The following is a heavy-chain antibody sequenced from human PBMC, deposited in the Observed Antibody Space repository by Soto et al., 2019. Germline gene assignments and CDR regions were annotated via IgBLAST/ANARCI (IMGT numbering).Heavy chain of an antibody. CDR1: GGSINSNNYY. CDR3: ARRYGASFDY. D-gene: IGHD4-17*01. V-gene: IGHV4-39*07. J-gene: IGHJ4*02. CDR2: IYYSGST. Sequence: SETLSLTCAVSGGSINSNNYYWGWIRQPPGKGLEWIGTIYYSGSTNYNPSLKSRVTISVDTSKNQFSLKLSSVTAADTAVYYCARRYGASFDYWGQGTLVTVSS.